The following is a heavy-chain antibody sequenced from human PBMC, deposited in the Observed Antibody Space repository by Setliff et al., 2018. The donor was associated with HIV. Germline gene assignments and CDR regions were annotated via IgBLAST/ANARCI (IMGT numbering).Heavy chain of an antibody. CDR1: GYTRTHLV. V-gene: IGHV1-24*01. D-gene: IGHD3-22*01. J-gene: IGHJ4*02. Sequence: ASVKVSCKVSGYTRTHLVRHWVRKAPGKGLEWMGNFDPEYGERTYSQKFQGRVTLTGGTSPDTVFMERSSLRSDDTAVYYCVTEKHYFDSSGYSRTSIFWGQGTLVTVSS. CDR2: FDPEYGER. CDR3: VTEKHYFDSSGYSRTSIF.